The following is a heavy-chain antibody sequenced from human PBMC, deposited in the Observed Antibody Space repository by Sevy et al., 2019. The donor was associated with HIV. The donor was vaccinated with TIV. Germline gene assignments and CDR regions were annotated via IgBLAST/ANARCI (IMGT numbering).Heavy chain of an antibody. Sequence: GGSLRLSCAASGFTFSSYAMSWVRQAPGKGLEWVSAISGSGGITYYEDSVKGRFTISRDNSKNTLYLQMNSLRAEDTAVYYCAKDSAYGDYRYYYDSSGYYRSDAFDIWGQGTMVTVSS. J-gene: IGHJ3*02. CDR1: GFTFSSYA. CDR2: ISGSGGIT. D-gene: IGHD3-22*01. V-gene: IGHV3-23*01. CDR3: AKDSAYGDYRYYYDSSGYYRSDAFDI.